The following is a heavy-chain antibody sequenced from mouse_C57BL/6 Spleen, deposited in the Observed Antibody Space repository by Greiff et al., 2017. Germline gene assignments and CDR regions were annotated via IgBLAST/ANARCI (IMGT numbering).Heavy chain of an antibody. CDR1: GYTFTSYW. D-gene: IGHD2-4*01. V-gene: IGHV1-7*01. CDR2: INPSSGYT. Sequence: QVQLQQSGAELAKPGASVKLSCKASGYTFTSYWMHWVKQRPGQGLEWIGYINPSSGYTKYNQKFKDKATLTADKSSSTAYMQLSSLTYEDSAVYYCARYDYGPYCAMDYWGQGTSVTVSS. CDR3: ARYDYGPYCAMDY. J-gene: IGHJ4*01.